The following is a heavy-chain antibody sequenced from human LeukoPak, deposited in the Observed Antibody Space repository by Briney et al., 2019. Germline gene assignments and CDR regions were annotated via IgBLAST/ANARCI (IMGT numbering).Heavy chain of an antibody. CDR1: GGSISSYY. CDR3: ARGSGYDYFDY. Sequence: NTSETLSLTCTVSGGSISSYYWSWIRLPPGKGLGWIGYIYYSGSTNYNPSLKSRVTISADTSKNQFSLKLSSVTAADTAVYYCARGSGYDYFDYWGQGTLVTVSS. CDR2: IYYSGST. D-gene: IGHD5-12*01. J-gene: IGHJ4*02. V-gene: IGHV4-59*01.